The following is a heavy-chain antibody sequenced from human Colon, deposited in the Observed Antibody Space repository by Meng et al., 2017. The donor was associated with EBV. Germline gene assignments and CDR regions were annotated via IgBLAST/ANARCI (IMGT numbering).Heavy chain of an antibody. Sequence: LEEWGAGMLTPSENLSCSCAVYGGSFRDYYWTWIRPPPGKGLEWIGEIDNRGNTKYNPSLKSRVTISLDTSKKQFSLKVSSVTAADSAVYYCARRGPSGNFSPWSQGALVTVSS. CDR1: GGSFRDYY. V-gene: IGHV4-34*01. CDR3: ARRGPSGNFSP. J-gene: IGHJ5*02. D-gene: IGHD3-10*01. CDR2: IDNRGNT.